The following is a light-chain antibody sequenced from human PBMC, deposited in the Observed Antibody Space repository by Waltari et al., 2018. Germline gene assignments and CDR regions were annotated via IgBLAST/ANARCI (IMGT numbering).Light chain of an antibody. J-gene: IGKJ1*01. V-gene: IGKV3-20*01. CDR3: QQYGTSPWT. CDR1: QSVSSSY. CDR2: GAS. Sequence: EIVLTQSPGTLSLPPGERATPPCRASQSVSSSYLAWFQQKPGQAPRLLIYGASNRATGIPDSFSGSGSGTDFTLTINRLEPEDFAVYFCQQYGTSPWTFGQGTKVEIK.